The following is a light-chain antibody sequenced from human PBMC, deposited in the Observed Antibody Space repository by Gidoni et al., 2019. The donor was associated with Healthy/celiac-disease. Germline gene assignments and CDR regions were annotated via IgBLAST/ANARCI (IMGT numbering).Light chain of an antibody. CDR3: AAWDDSLNGWV. CDR1: SSNIGSNT. J-gene: IGLJ3*02. CDR2: SNN. V-gene: IGLV1-44*01. Sequence: QSVLTPPPSASGTPGQRVTISCSGSSSNIGSNTVHWYQQLTGTAPKLLIYSNNQRPSGVPDRFSGSKSGTSASLARSGLQSEDEADYYCAAWDDSLNGWVFGGGTKLTVL.